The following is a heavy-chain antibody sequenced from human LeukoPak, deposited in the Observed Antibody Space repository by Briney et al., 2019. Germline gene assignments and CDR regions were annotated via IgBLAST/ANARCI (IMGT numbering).Heavy chain of an antibody. CDR1: GDSVSSNSAS. D-gene: IGHD4-11*01. CDR3: ARGMRAHSNFPYFDY. J-gene: IGHJ4*02. Sequence: SQTLSLTCVISGDSVSSNSASWNWIRQSPSRGLEWLGRTYYKSKWYNDYAVSVKSRITITPDTSKKQFSLQLNSVTPEDTAVYYCARGMRAHSNFPYFDYWGQGSRVTVYS. V-gene: IGHV6-1*01. CDR2: TYYKSKWYN.